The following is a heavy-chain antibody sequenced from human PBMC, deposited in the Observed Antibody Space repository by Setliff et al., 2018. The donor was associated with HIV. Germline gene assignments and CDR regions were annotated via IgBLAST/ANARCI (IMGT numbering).Heavy chain of an antibody. CDR1: GGSISSYY. D-gene: IGHD4-17*01. V-gene: IGHV4-59*01. Sequence: PSETLSLTCTVSGGSISSYYWSWIRQPPGKGLEWIGYIYYSGSTNYNPSLKSRVTISVDTSKNQFSLKPSSVTAADMAVYYCARGALGPTVTSYYYYYMDVWGKGTTVTVSS. J-gene: IGHJ6*03. CDR2: IYYSGST. CDR3: ARGALGPTVTSYYYYYMDV.